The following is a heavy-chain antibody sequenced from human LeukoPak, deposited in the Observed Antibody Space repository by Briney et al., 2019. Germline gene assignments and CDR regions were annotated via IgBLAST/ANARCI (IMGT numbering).Heavy chain of an antibody. CDR2: FDPEDGET. CDR3: ATGSGIGPRIVGALWFDP. V-gene: IGHV1-24*01. Sequence: ASVKVSCKVSGYTLTELSMHWVRQAPGKGLEWMGGFDPEDGETIYAQKFQGRVTMTEDTSTDTACMELSSLRSEDTAVYYCATGSGIGPRIVGALWFDPWGQGTLVTVSS. J-gene: IGHJ5*02. CDR1: GYTLTELS. D-gene: IGHD1-26*01.